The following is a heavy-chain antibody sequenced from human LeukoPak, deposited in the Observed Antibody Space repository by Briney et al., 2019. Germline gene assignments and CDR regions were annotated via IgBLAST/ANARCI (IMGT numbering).Heavy chain of an antibody. J-gene: IGHJ4*02. Sequence: ASVEVSCNASGYTFTSYDINWVRQATGQALEWMGWMNPNSGNTGYAQKFQGRVTMTRNTSISTAYMELSSLRSEDTAVYYCARGRAADVGEDYWGQGTLVTVSS. V-gene: IGHV1-8*01. D-gene: IGHD6-13*01. CDR2: MNPNSGNT. CDR1: GYTFTSYD. CDR3: ARGRAADVGEDY.